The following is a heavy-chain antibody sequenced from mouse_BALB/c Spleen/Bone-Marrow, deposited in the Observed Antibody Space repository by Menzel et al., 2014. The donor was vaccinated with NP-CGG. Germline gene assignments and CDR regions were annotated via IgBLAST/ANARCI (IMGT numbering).Heavy chain of an antibody. V-gene: IGHV5-6-4*01. D-gene: IGHD2-1*01. J-gene: IGHJ4*01. CDR3: TRDGKGNYDYAMDY. CDR2: ISSGGSYT. CDR1: GFTFSSYT. Sequence: VQGVESGGGLVKPGGSLKLSCAASGFTFSSYTMSWVRQTPEKRLEWVATISSGGSYTYYPDSVKGRFTISRDNAKNTLYLQMSSLKSEDTAMYYCTRDGKGNYDYAMDYWGQGTSVTVSS.